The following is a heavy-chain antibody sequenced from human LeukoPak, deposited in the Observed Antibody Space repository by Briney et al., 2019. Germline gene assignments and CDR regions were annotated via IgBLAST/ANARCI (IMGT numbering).Heavy chain of an antibody. CDR2: IIPIFGTA. V-gene: IGHV1-69*05. CDR3: ARSYYDILTGPNSYYYYMDV. CDR1: GGTLSSYA. J-gene: IGHJ6*03. Sequence: GASVKVSCKASGGTLSSYAISWVRQAPGQGLEWMGGIIPIFGTANYAQKLQGRVTITTDESTSTAYMELSSLRSEDTAVYYCARSYYDILTGPNSYYYYMDVWGKGTTVTVSS. D-gene: IGHD3-9*01.